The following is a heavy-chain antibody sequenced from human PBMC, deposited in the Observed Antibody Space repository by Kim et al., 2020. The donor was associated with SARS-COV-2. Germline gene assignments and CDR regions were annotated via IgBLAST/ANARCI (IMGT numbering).Heavy chain of an antibody. V-gene: IGHV3-9*01. CDR3: AKEWDLRTFAFDI. Sequence: GYADSVKGRFTNSRDNAKNSLYLQMNSLRAEDTALYYCAKEWDLRTFAFDIWGQGTTVTVSS. D-gene: IGHD1-26*01. J-gene: IGHJ3*02.